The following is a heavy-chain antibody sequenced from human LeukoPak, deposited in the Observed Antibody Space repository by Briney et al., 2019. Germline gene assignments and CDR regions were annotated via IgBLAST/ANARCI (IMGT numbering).Heavy chain of an antibody. CDR2: ISGSSGTI. CDR3: ARMVRESDY. J-gene: IGHJ4*02. V-gene: IGHV3-48*04. D-gene: IGHD3-10*01. Sequence: GGSLRLSCAASGFTFSTNSMNWVRQAPGKGLEWVSYISGSSGTITYADSVKGRFIISRDNAKNSLYLQMNSLRAEDTAVYYCARMVRESDYWGQGTLVTVSS. CDR1: GFTFSTNS.